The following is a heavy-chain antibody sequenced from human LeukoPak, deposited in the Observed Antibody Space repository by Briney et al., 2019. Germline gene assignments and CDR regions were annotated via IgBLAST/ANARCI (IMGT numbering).Heavy chain of an antibody. J-gene: IGHJ4*02. Sequence: GGSLRLSCAASGFSFTNYWMSWVRQAPGKGLEWVANVKEHGTTKQYVDSVKGRFTISRDNAKNSLYLQMDSLRAEDTAVYYCVSQEVVPHWGQGTLVSVSS. D-gene: IGHD2-15*01. V-gene: IGHV3-7*01. CDR1: GFSFTNYW. CDR3: VSQEVVPH. CDR2: VKEHGTTK.